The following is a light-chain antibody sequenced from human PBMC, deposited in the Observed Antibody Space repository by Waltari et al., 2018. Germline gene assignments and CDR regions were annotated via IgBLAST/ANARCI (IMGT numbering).Light chain of an antibody. V-gene: IGKV3-15*01. Sequence: RATLSCRASQSVSSNLAWYQQKPGQAPRLLIYGASTRATGIPARFSGSGSGTEFTLTISSMQSEDFAVYYCQQYNNWPPWTFGQGTKVEIK. CDR3: QQYNNWPPWT. CDR1: QSVSSN. CDR2: GAS. J-gene: IGKJ1*01.